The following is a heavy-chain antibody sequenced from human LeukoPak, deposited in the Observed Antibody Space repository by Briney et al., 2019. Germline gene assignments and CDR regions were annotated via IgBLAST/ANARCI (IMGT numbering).Heavy chain of an antibody. Sequence: SETLSLTCTVSGGSISSSSYYRGWIRQPPGKGLEWIGSIYYSGSTYYNPSLKSRVTISVDTSKNQFSLRLSSVTAADTAVYYCARDLRYSSGWYYYFDYWGQGTLVTVSS. CDR3: ARDLRYSSGWYYYFDY. J-gene: IGHJ4*02. D-gene: IGHD6-19*01. CDR1: GGSISSSSYY. V-gene: IGHV4-39*07. CDR2: IYYSGST.